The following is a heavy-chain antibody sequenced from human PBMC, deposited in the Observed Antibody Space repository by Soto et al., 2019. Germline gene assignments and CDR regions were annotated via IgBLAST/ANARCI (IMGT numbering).Heavy chain of an antibody. Sequence: QVQLQESGPGLVKPSGTMSLTCAVSGDSISSRNWWSWVRQPPGKGLEWIGQIFLPGSATYNPSLKSRVTMTVDKSTNQFSLQLPSVTAADTAVYFCVRNGMWCLDSWGQGILVTVSS. CDR2: IFLPGSA. D-gene: IGHD2-21*01. CDR3: VRNGMWCLDS. V-gene: IGHV4-4*02. J-gene: IGHJ4*02. CDR1: GDSISSRNW.